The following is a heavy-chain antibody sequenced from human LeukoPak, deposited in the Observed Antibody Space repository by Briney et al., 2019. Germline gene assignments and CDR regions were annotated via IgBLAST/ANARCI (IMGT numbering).Heavy chain of an antibody. CDR2: ISSSGSTI. D-gene: IGHD2-2*02. J-gene: IGHJ6*04. Sequence: GGSLRLSCAASGFTFSSYEMNWVRQAPGKGLEWVSYISSSGSTIHYADSVKGRFTISRDSAKNSLYLQMNSLRAEDTAVYCCARDLGYCTSTSCYSLYGMDVWGKGTTVTVSS. CDR3: ARDLGYCTSTSCYSLYGMDV. V-gene: IGHV3-48*03. CDR1: GFTFSSYE.